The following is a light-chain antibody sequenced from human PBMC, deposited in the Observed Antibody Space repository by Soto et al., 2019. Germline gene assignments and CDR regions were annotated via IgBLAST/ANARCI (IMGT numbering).Light chain of an antibody. CDR3: EQRGNWPLT. Sequence: EIVLTQSPATLSLSPGAIATLSCRASQSVGSSFAWYQQKPCQAPRLLIYDASNMATGIPARFSGSGSVTDFTLTISSLEPEDFAVYYCEQRGNWPLTFGQGTKVEIK. J-gene: IGKJ1*01. CDR2: DAS. V-gene: IGKV3-11*01. CDR1: QSVGSS.